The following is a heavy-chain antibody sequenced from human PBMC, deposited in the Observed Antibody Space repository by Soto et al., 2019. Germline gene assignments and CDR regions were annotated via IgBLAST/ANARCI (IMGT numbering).Heavy chain of an antibody. CDR3: CRGEQYSGRIFDY. V-gene: IGHV6-1*01. D-gene: IGHD1-26*01. CDR2: TYYRSEWYY. Sequence: SQTLSLTCAITGDSVSSNSAGWSWVRQSPSRGLEWLGRTYYRSEWYYEYAVSVRGRITINPDTSKNQYSLQLNSVTPEDTAVYFCCRGEQYSGRIFDYWGQGTLVTVSS. J-gene: IGHJ4*01. CDR1: GDSVSSNSAG.